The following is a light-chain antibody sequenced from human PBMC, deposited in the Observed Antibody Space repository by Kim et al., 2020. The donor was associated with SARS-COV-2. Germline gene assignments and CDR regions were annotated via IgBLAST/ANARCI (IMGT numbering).Light chain of an antibody. CDR1: DIGSKT. V-gene: IGLV3-21*04. Sequence: QGETARITCGANDIGSKTVQWYQQKPGQAPVLVMFYDADRPSGIPERFSGSNSGNTATLTISRVEAGGEADYYCQVWNSETDNAVFGGGTQLTVL. CDR3: QVWNSETDNAV. CDR2: YDA. J-gene: IGLJ7*01.